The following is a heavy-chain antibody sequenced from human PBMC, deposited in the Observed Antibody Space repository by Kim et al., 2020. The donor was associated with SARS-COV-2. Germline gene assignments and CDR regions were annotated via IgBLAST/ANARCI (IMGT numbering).Heavy chain of an antibody. Sequence: QKFQGRVTIDRDASASTAYMELSSLRSEDTAVYYCARDGTTRNGGYYFDYWGQGALVTVSS. J-gene: IGHJ4*02. CDR3: ARDGTTRNGGYYFDY. V-gene: IGHV1-3*01. D-gene: IGHD1-1*01.